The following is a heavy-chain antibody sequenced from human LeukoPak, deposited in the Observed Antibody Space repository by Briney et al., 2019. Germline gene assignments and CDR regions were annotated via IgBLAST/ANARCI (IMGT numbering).Heavy chain of an antibody. D-gene: IGHD6-13*01. J-gene: IGHJ4*02. CDR3: AREESSTLFDY. V-gene: IGHV3-48*03. CDR1: GFTFSSYE. Sequence: GGSLRLSCAASGFTFSSYEMNWVRQAPGKGLEWVSYIGSSGSTTYYADSVKGRFTISRDNAQNSLYLQMNSLRAEDTAVYYCAREESSTLFDYWGQGTLVTVSS. CDR2: IGSSGSTT.